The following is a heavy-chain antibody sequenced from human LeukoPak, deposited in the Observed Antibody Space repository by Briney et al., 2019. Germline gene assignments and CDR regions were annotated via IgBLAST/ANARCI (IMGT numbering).Heavy chain of an antibody. Sequence: SETLSLTCTVSGGSISSYYWSWIRQPPGKGLEWIGYIYYSGSTNYKSSLKSRVTISVDTSKNQFSLKLTSVTAADTAVYYCARDSSSGSFWFDPWGQGTLVTVSS. J-gene: IGHJ5*02. CDR2: IYYSGST. CDR3: ARDSSSGSFWFDP. V-gene: IGHV4-59*12. CDR1: GGSISSYY. D-gene: IGHD6-19*01.